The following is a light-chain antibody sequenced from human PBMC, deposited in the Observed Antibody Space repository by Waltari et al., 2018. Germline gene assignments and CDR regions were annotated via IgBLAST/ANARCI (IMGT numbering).Light chain of an antibody. J-gene: IGLJ1*01. Sequence: QSALTQPASVSGSHGQSITIPCTGTSSDVGNYNYVSWYQQHPGKAPKLMICDVNKRPSGVSNRFSGSKSGNTASLTISGLQAEDEADYYCSSYTSSNTYVFGTGTQVTVL. CDR1: SSDVGNYNY. CDR3: SSYTSSNTYV. CDR2: DVN. V-gene: IGLV2-14*01.